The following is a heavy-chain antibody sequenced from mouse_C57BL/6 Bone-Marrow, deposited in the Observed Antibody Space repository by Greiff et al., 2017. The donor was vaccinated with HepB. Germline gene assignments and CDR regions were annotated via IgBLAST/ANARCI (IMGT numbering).Heavy chain of an antibody. V-gene: IGHV1-54*01. CDR3: ARSGNITTGAWFAY. D-gene: IGHD1-1*01. CDR2: INPGSGGT. CDR1: GYAFTNYL. J-gene: IGHJ3*01. Sequence: QVHVKQSGAELVRPGTSVKVSCKASGYAFTNYLIEWVKQRPGQGLEWIGVINPGSGGTNYNEKFKGKATLTADKSSSTAYMQLSSLTSEDSAVYFCARSGNITTGAWFAYWGQGTLVTVSA.